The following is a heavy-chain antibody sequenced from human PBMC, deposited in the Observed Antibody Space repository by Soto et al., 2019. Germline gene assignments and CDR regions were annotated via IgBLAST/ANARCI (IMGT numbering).Heavy chain of an antibody. CDR3: ARPITMVRGVTYAPDAFDI. J-gene: IGHJ3*02. D-gene: IGHD3-10*01. CDR2: IYPGDSDT. Sequence: GESLKISCKGSGYSFTSYWIGWVRQMPGKGLEWMGIIYPGDSDTRYSPSFQGQVTISADKSISTAYLQWSSLKASDTAMYYCARPITMVRGVTYAPDAFDIWGQGTMVTVSS. V-gene: IGHV5-51*01. CDR1: GYSFTSYW.